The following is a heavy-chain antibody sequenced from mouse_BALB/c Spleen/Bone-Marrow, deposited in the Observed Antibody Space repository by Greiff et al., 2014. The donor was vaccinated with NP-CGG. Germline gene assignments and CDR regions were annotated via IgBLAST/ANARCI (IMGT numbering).Heavy chain of an antibody. V-gene: IGHV2-9-2*01. CDR1: GVSFTTYD. D-gene: IGHD1-1*01. CDR2: IGTGGGT. CDR3: VRGYYYGSSPFDY. Sequence: QVQLKESGPGLVAPSQSLSMTCTVSGVSFTTYDINWVCQPPGKGLGGLGVIGTGGGTNYNSAFMSRLTISKDNSKSQVFLKMNSLQTDDTAIYYCVRGYYYGSSPFDYWGQGTTLTVSS. J-gene: IGHJ2*01.